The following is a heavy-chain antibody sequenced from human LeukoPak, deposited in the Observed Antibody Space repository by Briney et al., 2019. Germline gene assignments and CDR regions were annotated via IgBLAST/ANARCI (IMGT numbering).Heavy chain of an antibody. V-gene: IGHV4-4*07. J-gene: IGHJ4*02. Sequence: SETLSLTCTVSGGSFSGHYWSWMRQPAGKGPEWMGRINTSGTTRYDPSLKSRVTMSVDTSKNQFSLKLTSVTAADTAVYYSTRASWVSDPDAVRWGQGTQVTVSS. CDR1: GGSFSGHY. D-gene: IGHD3-10*01. CDR2: INTSGTT. CDR3: TRASWVSDPDAVR.